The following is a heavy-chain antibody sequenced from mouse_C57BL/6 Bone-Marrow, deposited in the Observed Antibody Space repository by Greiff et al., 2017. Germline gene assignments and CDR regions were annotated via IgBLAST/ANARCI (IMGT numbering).Heavy chain of an antibody. V-gene: IGHV14-4*01. J-gene: IGHJ2*01. CDR2: IDPEIGDT. Sequence: EVQLQQSGAELVRPGASVKLSCTASGFNIKDDYIHWVKQRPEQGLEWIGWIDPEIGDTEYASKFQGKATITSDTSSNTAYLQLSSLTSEDTSVYYCSSFEGNSFYIWGEGTPLTVAS. CDR3: SSFEGNSFYI. CDR1: GFNIKDDY.